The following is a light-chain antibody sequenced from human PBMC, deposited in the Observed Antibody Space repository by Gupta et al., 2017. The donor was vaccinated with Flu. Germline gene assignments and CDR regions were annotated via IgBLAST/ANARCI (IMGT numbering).Light chain of an antibody. CDR1: KLWDKY. V-gene: IGLV3-1*01. J-gene: IGLJ2*01. Sequence: SYELTQPPSVPVSPGQTASITCSGDKLWDKYVCWYQQKPGQSPVLVIDQHNKRPAGIPERFSGSNSGNTATLTIGGTQTMDEADYYCQAWDSSSDVFGGGTKLTVL. CDR2: QHN. CDR3: QAWDSSSDV.